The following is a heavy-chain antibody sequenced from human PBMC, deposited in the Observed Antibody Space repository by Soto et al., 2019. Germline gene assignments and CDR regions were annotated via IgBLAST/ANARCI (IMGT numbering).Heavy chain of an antibody. J-gene: IGHJ5*02. CDR3: ARDPGPAAGTFGLVGWFDP. V-gene: IGHV3-21*01. Sequence: GGSLRLSCAASGFTFSSYSMNWVRQAPGKGLEWVSSISSSSSYIYYADSVKGRFTISRDNAKNSLYLQMNSLRAEDTAVYYCARDPGPAAGTFGLVGWFDPWGQGTLVTV. CDR1: GFTFSSYS. CDR2: ISSSSSYI. D-gene: IGHD6-13*01.